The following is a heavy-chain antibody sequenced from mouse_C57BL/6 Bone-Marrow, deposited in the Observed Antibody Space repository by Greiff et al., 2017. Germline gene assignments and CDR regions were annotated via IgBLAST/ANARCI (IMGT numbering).Heavy chain of an antibody. D-gene: IGHD1-1*01. CDR1: GYTFTSYW. V-gene: IGHV1-64*01. CDR3: ASPSYGSSYDYYAMDY. CDR2: IHPNSGST. Sequence: VQLQQSGAELVKPGASVKLSCKASGYTFTSYWMHWVKQRPGQGLEWIGMIHPNSGSTNYNEKFKSKATLTVDKSSSTAYMQLSSLTSEDSAVYYCASPSYGSSYDYYAMDYWGQGTSVTVSS. J-gene: IGHJ4*01.